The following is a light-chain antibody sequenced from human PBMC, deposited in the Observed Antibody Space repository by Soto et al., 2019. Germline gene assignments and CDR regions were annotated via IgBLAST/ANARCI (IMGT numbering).Light chain of an antibody. CDR3: SSYAGSSTYV. CDR2: EVS. V-gene: IGLV2-8*01. Sequence: QSVLAQPPSASGSPGQSVTISCTGTSSDVGGYDYVSWYQQHPGKAPKLMIYEVSKRPSGVPDRFSGSKSGNTASLTVSGLQAEDEADYYCSSYAGSSTYVFGTGTKATAL. CDR1: SSDVGGYDY. J-gene: IGLJ1*01.